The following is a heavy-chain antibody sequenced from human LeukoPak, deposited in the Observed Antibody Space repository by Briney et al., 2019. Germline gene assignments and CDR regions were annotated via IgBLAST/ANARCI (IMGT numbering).Heavy chain of an antibody. Sequence: RGSLRLSCAASGFTFSSYGMHWVRQAPGKGLEWVAVISYDGSNKYYADSVKGRFTISRDNSKNTLYLQMNSLRAEDTAVYYCARDGGTDAFDIWGQGTMVTVSS. V-gene: IGHV3-30*03. CDR1: GFTFSSYG. CDR3: ARDGGTDAFDI. J-gene: IGHJ3*02. CDR2: ISYDGSNK. D-gene: IGHD3-16*01.